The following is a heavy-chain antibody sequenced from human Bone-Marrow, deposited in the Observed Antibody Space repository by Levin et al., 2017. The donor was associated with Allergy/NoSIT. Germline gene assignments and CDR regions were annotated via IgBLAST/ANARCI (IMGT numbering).Heavy chain of an antibody. CDR2: INEDGSTI. CDR3: TRDTFGVDDY. V-gene: IGHV3-74*01. D-gene: IGHD3-3*01. CDR1: GFSLSRYW. Sequence: GESLKISCAASGFSLSRYWMHWVRQAPGKGLAWVSRINEDGSTINYADSVEGRFTISRDNAKNTLYLQMNSLRVEDTAVYYCTRDTFGVDDYWGQGTMVTVSS. J-gene: IGHJ4*02.